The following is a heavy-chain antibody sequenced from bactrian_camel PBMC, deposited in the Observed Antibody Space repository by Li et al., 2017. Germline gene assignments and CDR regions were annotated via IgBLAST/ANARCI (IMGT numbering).Heavy chain of an antibody. CDR3: AADHNRGCIGWPTVEYDI. D-gene: IGHD7*01. Sequence: HVQLVESGGGAVQAGGSLRLSCAASGLNNNIGCMAWFRQAPGKQREGVASIRTAGGITAYTNSVKGRFTITQDNGKNTVYLQMNNLKPEDTAMYYCAADHNRGCIGWPTVEYDITGQGTQVTVS. CDR2: IRTAGGIT. J-gene: IGHJ4*01. CDR1: GLNNNIGC. V-gene: IGHV3S53*01.